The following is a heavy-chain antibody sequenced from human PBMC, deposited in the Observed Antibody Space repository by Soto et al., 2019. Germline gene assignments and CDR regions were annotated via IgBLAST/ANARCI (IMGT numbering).Heavy chain of an antibody. J-gene: IGHJ4*02. CDR1: GGSISSYY. V-gene: IGHV4-59*01. CDR2: IYYSGST. D-gene: IGHD3-22*01. Sequence: WETLSLTCTVSGGSISSYYWSWIRQPPGKGLGWIGYIYYSGSTNYNPSLKSRVTISVDTSKNQFSLKLSSVTAADTAVYYCARALSASYDSSGYYYGVSGFDYWGQGTLVTVSS. CDR3: ARALSASYDSSGYYYGVSGFDY.